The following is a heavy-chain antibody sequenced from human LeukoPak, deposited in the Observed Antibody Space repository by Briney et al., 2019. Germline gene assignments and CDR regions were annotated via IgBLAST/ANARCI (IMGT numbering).Heavy chain of an antibody. CDR1: GYTFASYD. Sequence: ASVKVSCKASGYTFASYDINWVRQATGQGLEWMGWMNPNSGNTGYAQKFQGRVTMTRNTSISTVYMELSSLRSEDTAVYYCARGRYSGSYSHFDYWGQGTLVTVSS. V-gene: IGHV1-8*01. CDR3: ARGRYSGSYSHFDY. CDR2: MNPNSGNT. D-gene: IGHD1-26*01. J-gene: IGHJ4*02.